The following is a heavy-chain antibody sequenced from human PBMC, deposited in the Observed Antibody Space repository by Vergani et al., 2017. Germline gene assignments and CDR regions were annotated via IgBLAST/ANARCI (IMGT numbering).Heavy chain of an antibody. CDR1: GFTFSTYD. J-gene: IGHJ6*04. Sequence: EVQLVESGGGLVQPGGSLRLSCAASGFTFSTYDMHWVRQATGKGLEWVSAIGTAGDTYYPGSVKGRFTISRENAKNSLYLQMNGLRAGDTAVYYCARGDCDSSSCSEYYSFHIDVWGKGTTVTVSS. CDR2: IGTAGDT. CDR3: ARGDCDSSSCSEYYSFHIDV. D-gene: IGHD2-15*01. V-gene: IGHV3-13*01.